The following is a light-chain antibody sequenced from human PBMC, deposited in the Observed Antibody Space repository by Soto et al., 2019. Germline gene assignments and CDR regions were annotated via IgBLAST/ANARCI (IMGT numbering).Light chain of an antibody. CDR2: AAS. Sequence: IQMAQSPSSLSESVGDRLSITCRASQVITNDLGWYQQKPGKAPKRLIYAASTLQSGVPSRFSGSGSGTEFTLTISSLQPEDVATYYCQQYSSYWTFGLGTKVDI. V-gene: IGKV1-17*01. CDR3: QQYSSYWT. CDR1: QVITND. J-gene: IGKJ1*01.